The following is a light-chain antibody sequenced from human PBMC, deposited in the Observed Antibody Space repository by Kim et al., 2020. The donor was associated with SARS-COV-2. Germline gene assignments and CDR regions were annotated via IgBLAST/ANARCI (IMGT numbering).Light chain of an antibody. CDR1: SSNIGSNY. CDR2: RNN. CDR3: AAWDDSLSGLV. Sequence: GQKLTISCSGSSSNIGSNYVYWYQQLPGTAPKLLIYRNNQRPSGVPDLFSGSKSGTSASLAISGLRSEDEADYYCAAWDDSLSGLVFGGGTQLTVL. J-gene: IGLJ3*02. V-gene: IGLV1-47*01.